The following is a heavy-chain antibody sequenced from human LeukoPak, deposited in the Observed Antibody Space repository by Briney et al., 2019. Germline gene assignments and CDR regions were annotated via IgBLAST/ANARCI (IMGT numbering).Heavy chain of an antibody. D-gene: IGHD6-19*01. CDR1: GFTFSSYE. V-gene: IGHV3-48*03. CDR2: ISSSGSTI. CDR3: ARRETSSGWYVGAFDI. Sequence: PGGSLRLSCAASGFTFSSYEMNWVRQAPGKGLEWVSYISSSGSTIYYADSVKGRFTISRDNAKNSLYLQMNSLRAEDTAVYYCARRETSSGWYVGAFDIWGQGTMVTVSS. J-gene: IGHJ3*02.